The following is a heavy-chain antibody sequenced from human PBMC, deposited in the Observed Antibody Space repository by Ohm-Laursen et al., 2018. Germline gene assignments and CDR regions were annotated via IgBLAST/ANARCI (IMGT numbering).Heavy chain of an antibody. V-gene: IGHV4-59*07. J-gene: IGHJ6*02. CDR1: GGSISSYY. CDR2: ISYTGST. Sequence: SDTLSLTCTVSGGSISSYYWSWIRQPPGKGLEWIGYISYTGSTDYNPSLKSRVTVSLDTSKNQFSLKLTSVTAADTAVYYCARSSIYSNFYYYYAMDVWGQGTTVTVSS. D-gene: IGHD4-11*01. CDR3: ARSSIYSNFYYYYAMDV.